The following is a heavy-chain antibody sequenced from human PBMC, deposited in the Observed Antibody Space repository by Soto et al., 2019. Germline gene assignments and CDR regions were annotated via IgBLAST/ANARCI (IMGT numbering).Heavy chain of an antibody. J-gene: IGHJ4*02. CDR2: MNPNSGNT. D-gene: IGHD4-17*01. Sequence: ASMRLSPTASGFTFTSYYINWVRQATGQGLEWMGWMNPNSGNTGYAQKFQGRVTMTRNTSISTAYMELSSLRSEDTAAYYCARTLYGDNVDYWGEGTLVTVSS. CDR3: ARTLYGDNVDY. V-gene: IGHV1-8*01. CDR1: GFTFTSYY.